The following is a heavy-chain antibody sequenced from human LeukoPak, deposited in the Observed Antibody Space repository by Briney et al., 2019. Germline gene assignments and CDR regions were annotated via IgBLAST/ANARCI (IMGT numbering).Heavy chain of an antibody. CDR1: GFIFRNFA. Sequence: GGSLRLSCAASGFIFRNFAMSWVRQAPGKGLEWVSSVRGSGTNAIYADSVKGRFTISRDNAKNSLYLQMNSLRAEDTAVYYCARARGGPAYYCDYWGQGTLVTVSS. CDR2: VRGSGTNA. J-gene: IGHJ4*02. D-gene: IGHD3-10*01. V-gene: IGHV3-23*01. CDR3: ARARGGPAYYCDY.